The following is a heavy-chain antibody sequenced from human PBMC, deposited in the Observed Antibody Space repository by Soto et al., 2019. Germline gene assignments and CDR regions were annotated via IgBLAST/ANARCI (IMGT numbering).Heavy chain of an antibody. CDR1: GGTFSSYA. CDR2: IIPIFGTA. D-gene: IGHD5-12*01. CDR3: ARSTDGYNLRFDY. V-gene: IGHV1-69*13. Sequence: GASVKASCKASGGTFSSYAISWVRQAPGQGLEWMGGIIPIFGTANYAQKFQGRVTITADESTSTAYMELSSLRSEDTAVYYCARSTDGYNLRFDYWGQGTLVTVSS. J-gene: IGHJ4*02.